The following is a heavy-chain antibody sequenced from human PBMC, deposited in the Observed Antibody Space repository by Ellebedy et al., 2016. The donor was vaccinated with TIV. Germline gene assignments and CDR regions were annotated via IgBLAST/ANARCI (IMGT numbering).Heavy chain of an antibody. CDR2: ISYDGSNK. CDR3: ARDRVHYAHFDY. CDR1: GVIFSSYA. Sequence: GGSLRLSXAASGVIFSSYAMHWVRQAPGKGLEWVAVISYDGSNKYYADSVKGRFTISRDNSKNTLYLQMNSLRAEDTAVYYCARDRVHYAHFDYWGQGTLVTVSS. D-gene: IGHD4-17*01. V-gene: IGHV3-30-3*01. J-gene: IGHJ4*02.